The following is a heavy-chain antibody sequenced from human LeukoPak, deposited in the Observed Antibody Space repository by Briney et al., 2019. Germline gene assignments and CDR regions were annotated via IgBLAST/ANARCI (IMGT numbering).Heavy chain of an antibody. D-gene: IGHD6-6*01. CDR1: GYTFTGYY. Sequence: ASVKVSCKASGYTFTGYYMHWVRQAPGQGLEWMGWINPNSGGTNYAQKFQGRVTMTRDTSISKAYMELSRLRSDDTAVYYCARGSWVAARLLDYWGQGTLVTVSS. V-gene: IGHV1-2*02. J-gene: IGHJ4*02. CDR2: INPNSGGT. CDR3: ARGSWVAARLLDY.